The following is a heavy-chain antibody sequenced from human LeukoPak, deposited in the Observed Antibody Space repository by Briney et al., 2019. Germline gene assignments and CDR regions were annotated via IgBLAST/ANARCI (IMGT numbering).Heavy chain of an antibody. J-gene: IGHJ4*02. Sequence: PGGSLRLSCAASGFTFSSYSMNWVRQAPGKGLEWVSSISSSSSYIYYADSVKGRFTISRDNAKNSLYLQMNSLRAEDTAVYYCARDVGRGSYYSSGSYSDYWGQGTLVTVSS. CDR3: ARDVGRGSYYSSGSYSDY. CDR2: ISSSSSYI. CDR1: GFTFSSYS. D-gene: IGHD3-10*01. V-gene: IGHV3-21*01.